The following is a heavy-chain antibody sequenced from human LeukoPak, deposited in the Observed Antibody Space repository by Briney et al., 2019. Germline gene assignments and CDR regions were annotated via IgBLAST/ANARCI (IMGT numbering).Heavy chain of an antibody. Sequence: SVKVSCKASGGTFSSYAISWVRQAPGQGLEWMGGIIPIFGTANYAQKFQGRVTITADESTSTAYMELSSLRSEDTAVYYCARVRYYGSGSYYNVDYWFDPWGQGTLVTVSS. CDR1: GGTFSSYA. CDR3: ARVRYYGSGSYYNVDYWFDP. V-gene: IGHV1-69*13. D-gene: IGHD3-10*01. CDR2: IIPIFGTA. J-gene: IGHJ5*02.